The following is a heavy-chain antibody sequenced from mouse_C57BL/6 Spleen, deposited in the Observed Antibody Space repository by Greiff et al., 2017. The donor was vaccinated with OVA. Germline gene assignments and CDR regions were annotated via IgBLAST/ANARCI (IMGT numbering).Heavy chain of an antibody. D-gene: IGHD1-1*01. CDR2: IYPSDSET. Sequence: VQLQQPGAELVRPGSSVKLSCKASGYTFTSYWMDWVKQRPGRGLEWIGNIYPSDSETHYNQKFKDKATLTVDKSSSTAYMQLSSLTSEDSAVYYCARRYYGSSYEAMDYWGQGTSVTVSS. V-gene: IGHV1-61*01. CDR3: ARRYYGSSYEAMDY. J-gene: IGHJ4*01. CDR1: GYTFTSYW.